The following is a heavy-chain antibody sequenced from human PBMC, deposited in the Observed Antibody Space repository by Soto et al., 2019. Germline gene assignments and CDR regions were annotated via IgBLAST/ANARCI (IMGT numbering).Heavy chain of an antibody. V-gene: IGHV4-31*03. J-gene: IGHJ6*02. CDR3: ASSGDYYDSSGLFYGMDV. D-gene: IGHD3-22*01. Sequence: TLSLTCTISGGSISSGGYYWSWIRQHPGKGLEWIGYIYYSGSTYYNPSLKSRVTISVDTSKNQFSLKLSSVTAADTAVYYCASSGDYYDSSGLFYGMDVWGQGTTVTVSS. CDR2: IYYSGST. CDR1: GGSISSGGYY.